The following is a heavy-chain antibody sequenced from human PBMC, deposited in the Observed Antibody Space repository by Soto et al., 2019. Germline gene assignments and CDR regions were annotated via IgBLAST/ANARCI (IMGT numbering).Heavy chain of an antibody. CDR3: ARLYGDYVGYYYGMDV. J-gene: IGHJ6*02. CDR1: GGSISSYY. V-gene: IGHV4-59*08. CDR2: IYYSGST. D-gene: IGHD4-17*01. Sequence: SETLSLTCSVSGGSISSYYWSWIRQPPGKGLEWIGYIYYSGSTNYNPSLKSRVTISVDTSKNQFSLKLSSVTAADTAVYYCARLYGDYVGYYYGMDVWGQGTTVTVSS.